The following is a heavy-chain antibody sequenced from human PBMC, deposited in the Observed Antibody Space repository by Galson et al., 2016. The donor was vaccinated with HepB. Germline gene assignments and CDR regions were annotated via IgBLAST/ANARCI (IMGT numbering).Heavy chain of an antibody. D-gene: IGHD2-15*01. V-gene: IGHV6-1*01. CDR3: ARGHLVVPFSFYFDY. Sequence: CAISGDSVSSHIPAWNWIRQSPSRGLEWLGRTYYRSKWYSDYAISVKGRIAINPDTSKNQFSLQLDSVTPEDTAVYYCARGHLVVPFSFYFDYWGQGSLVTVSS. CDR1: GDSVSSHIPA. J-gene: IGHJ4*02. CDR2: TYYRSKWYS.